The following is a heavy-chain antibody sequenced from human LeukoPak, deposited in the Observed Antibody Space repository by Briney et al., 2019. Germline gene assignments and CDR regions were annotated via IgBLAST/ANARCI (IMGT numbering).Heavy chain of an antibody. J-gene: IGHJ3*02. CDR3: ARDQGGGSAFDI. Sequence: GGSLRLSCAASGFTFSSYAMSWVRQAPGKGLEWVSAISGSGGSTYYADSVKGRFTISRDNSKNTLYLQMNSLRAEDTAVYYCARDQGGGSAFDIWGQGTMVTVSS. V-gene: IGHV3-23*01. D-gene: IGHD1-26*01. CDR2: ISGSGGST. CDR1: GFTFSSYA.